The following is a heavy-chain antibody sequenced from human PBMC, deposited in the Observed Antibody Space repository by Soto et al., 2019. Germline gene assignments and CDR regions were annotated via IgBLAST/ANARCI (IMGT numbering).Heavy chain of an antibody. V-gene: IGHV3-23*01. CDR1: GFTFSSYA. J-gene: IGHJ4*02. D-gene: IGHD6-19*01. CDR3: AKDGRLAHPGIAVAGYYFDY. CDR2: ISGSGGST. Sequence: EVQLLESGGGLVQPGGSLRLSCAASGFTFSSYAMSWVRQAPGKGLEWVSAISGSGGSTYYADSVKGRFTISRDNSKNTLYLQMNSLRAEDTAVYYCAKDGRLAHPGIAVAGYYFDYWGQGTLVTVSS.